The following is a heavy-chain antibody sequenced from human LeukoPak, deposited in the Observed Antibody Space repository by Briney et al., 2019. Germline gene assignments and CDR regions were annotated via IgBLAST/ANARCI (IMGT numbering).Heavy chain of an antibody. V-gene: IGHV3-7*05. Sequence: GGSLRLSCAASGFTFSSYWMTWVRQAPGKGLEWVAKIKQDGSEKYYVGSVKGRFTISRDNAKNSLYLQMNSLGAEDTAVYYCARRGTSSSWAHFDYWGQGTLVTVSS. J-gene: IGHJ4*02. CDR3: ARRGTSSSWAHFDY. CDR1: GFTFSSYW. D-gene: IGHD6-13*01. CDR2: IKQDGSEK.